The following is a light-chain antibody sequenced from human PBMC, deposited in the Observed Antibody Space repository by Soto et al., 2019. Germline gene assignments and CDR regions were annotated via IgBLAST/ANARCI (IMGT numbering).Light chain of an antibody. V-gene: IGLV2-14*01. CDR3: SSYTDFSLYV. Sequence: QSALTQPASVSVSPGRSIIISCAGTSADIGAYDHVSWYQQHPGKAPKLIIYDVSSRPSGVSNRFSGSKSANTASLTIFGLQAEDEADYFCSSYTDFSLYVFGTGTKVTVL. J-gene: IGLJ1*01. CDR1: SADIGAYDH. CDR2: DVS.